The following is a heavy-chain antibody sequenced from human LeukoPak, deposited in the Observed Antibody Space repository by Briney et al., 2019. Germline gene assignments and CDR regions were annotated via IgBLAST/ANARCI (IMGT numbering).Heavy chain of an antibody. J-gene: IGHJ4*02. CDR2: IYPDESNI. CDR3: ARPPSRGYSSSFEY. D-gene: IGHD2-2*03. V-gene: IGHV5-51*01. CDR1: GYSFATYW. Sequence: GESLKICCKGSGYSFATYWIAWVRQMPGKGLEWMGIIYPDESNIRYSPSFQGQVTISADKSISTAYLQWSSLKASDTAIYYCARPPSRGYSSSFEYWGQGTLVTFSS.